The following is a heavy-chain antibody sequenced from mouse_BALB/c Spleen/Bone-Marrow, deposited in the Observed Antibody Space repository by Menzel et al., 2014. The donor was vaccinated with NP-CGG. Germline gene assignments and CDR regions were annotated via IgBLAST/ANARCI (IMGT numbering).Heavy chain of an antibody. J-gene: IGHJ2*01. CDR2: IYPGNSDT. V-gene: IGHV1-5*01. CDR3: TTLARNYFDY. Sequence: EVQRVESGTVLARPGASVKMSCKASGYTFTSYWMHWVKQRPGQGLEWMGTIYPGNSDTTYNQKFKGKAKLTAVTSTSTAYMELSSLTNEDSAVYYCTTLARNYFDYWGQGTTLTVSS. CDR1: GYTFTSYW.